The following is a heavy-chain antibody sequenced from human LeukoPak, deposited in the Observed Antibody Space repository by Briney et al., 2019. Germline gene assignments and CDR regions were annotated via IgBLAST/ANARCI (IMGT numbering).Heavy chain of an antibody. Sequence: SVKVSCTASGGTFSSYAISWVRQAPGQGLEWMGRIIPILGIANYAQKFQGRVTITADKSTSTAYMELSSLRSEDTAVYYCASSPQPYCSGGSCYSEGYFDYWGQGTLVTVSS. CDR3: ASSPQPYCSGGSCYSEGYFDY. J-gene: IGHJ4*02. CDR2: IIPILGIA. CDR1: GGTFSSYA. D-gene: IGHD2-15*01. V-gene: IGHV1-69*04.